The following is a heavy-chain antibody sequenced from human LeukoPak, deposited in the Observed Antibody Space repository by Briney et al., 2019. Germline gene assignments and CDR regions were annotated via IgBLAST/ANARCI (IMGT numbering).Heavy chain of an antibody. Sequence: PSETLSLTCTVSGGSISSTSYYWGWIRQPPGKGLEWIGSIYYRGSTYYNPSLMSRVTISLDTSKNQFSLTLRSGTAADTAVYYCARHGDGYNPFDYWGQGILVTVSS. CDR1: GGSISSTSYY. J-gene: IGHJ4*02. D-gene: IGHD5-24*01. CDR3: ARHGDGYNPFDY. V-gene: IGHV4-39*01. CDR2: IYYRGST.